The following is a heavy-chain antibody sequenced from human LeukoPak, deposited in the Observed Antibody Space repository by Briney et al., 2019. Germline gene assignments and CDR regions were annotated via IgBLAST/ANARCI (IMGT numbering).Heavy chain of an antibody. V-gene: IGHV3-23*01. CDR3: ANPQLMTTVTTYGLDV. CDR1: GFTFSSSA. Sequence: GGSLRLTCAASGFTFSSSAMTWVRQAPGKGLEWVSSISGTTNRSPYYEDSVKGRFTISRDNSKNTLYLQMSSLRPEDTAVYYCANPQLMTTVTTYGLDVWGQGTTVTVSS. D-gene: IGHD4-17*01. CDR2: ISGTTNRSP. J-gene: IGHJ6*02.